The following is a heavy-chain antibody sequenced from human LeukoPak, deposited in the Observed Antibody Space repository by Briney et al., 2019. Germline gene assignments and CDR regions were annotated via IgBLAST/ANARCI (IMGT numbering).Heavy chain of an antibody. CDR3: AREGLASGLDY. CDR2: SYRDGST. D-gene: IGHD6-25*01. CDR1: GFTVSSNY. J-gene: IGHJ4*02. V-gene: IGHV3-53*01. Sequence: GGSLRLSCAASGFTVSSNYMSWVRQAPGKGLEWLSVSYRDGSTYYADSVKGRFTISRDNSKNTLYLQMNSLRAEDTAVYYCAREGLASGLDYWGQGTLVIVSS.